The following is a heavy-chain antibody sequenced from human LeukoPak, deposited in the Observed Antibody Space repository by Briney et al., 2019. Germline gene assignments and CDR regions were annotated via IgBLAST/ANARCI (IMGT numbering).Heavy chain of an antibody. CDR1: GFTFSAYN. J-gene: IGHJ5*02. CDR3: VRDRTLGVRDGFILT. V-gene: IGHV3-48*01. D-gene: IGHD5-24*01. CDR2: IGGSSIAI. Sequence: GGSLSLSCAASGFTFSAYNMIWVRQAPGKGLEWLAYIGGSSIAIYYADSVQGRFTISRDNAKNSLSLQMSSLRVEDTAVYYCVRDRTLGVRDGFILTWGQGNLVTVSS.